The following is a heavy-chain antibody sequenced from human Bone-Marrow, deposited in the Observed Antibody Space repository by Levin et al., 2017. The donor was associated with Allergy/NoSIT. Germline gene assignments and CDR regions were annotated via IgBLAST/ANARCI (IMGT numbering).Heavy chain of an antibody. CDR3: ARTRDAITIFGVVIIQEYYYYGMDV. CDR1: GYTFTSYD. Sequence: GESLKISCKASGYTFTSYDINWVRQATGQGLEWMGWMNPNSGNTGYAQKFQGRVTMTRNTSISTAYMELSSLRSEDTAVYYCARTRDAITIFGVVIIQEYYYYGMDVWGQGTTVTVSS. CDR2: MNPNSGNT. V-gene: IGHV1-8*01. D-gene: IGHD3-3*01. J-gene: IGHJ6*02.